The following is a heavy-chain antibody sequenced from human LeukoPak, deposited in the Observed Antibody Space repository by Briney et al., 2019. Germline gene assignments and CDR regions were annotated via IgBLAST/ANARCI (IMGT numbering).Heavy chain of an antibody. CDR3: ARGRRYYDSSGFGFDP. V-gene: IGHV1-18*01. CDR1: GYTFTSYG. CDR2: ISAYSGNT. Sequence: GASVKVSCKASGYTFTSYGISWVRQAPGQGLEWMGWISAYSGNTNYAQKLQGRVTMTTDTSTSTAYMELRSLRSDDTAVYYCARGRRYYDSSGFGFDPWGQGTLVTVSS. D-gene: IGHD3-22*01. J-gene: IGHJ5*02.